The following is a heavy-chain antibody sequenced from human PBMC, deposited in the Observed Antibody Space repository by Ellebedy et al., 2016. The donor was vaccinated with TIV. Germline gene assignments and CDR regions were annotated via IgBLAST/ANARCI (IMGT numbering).Heavy chain of an antibody. CDR2: ISGSGGNT. J-gene: IGHJ6*02. V-gene: IGHV3-23*01. D-gene: IGHD3-10*01. CDR1: GFTFSSYA. CDR3: VKGRSGLQYYGIDV. Sequence: GGSLRLSXAASGFTFSSYAMNWVRQAPGKGLEWVSAISGSGGNTYYADSVKGRFTISRDNSKNTLYLQMNSLRAEDTALYYCVKGRSGLQYYGIDVWGQGTTVTVSS.